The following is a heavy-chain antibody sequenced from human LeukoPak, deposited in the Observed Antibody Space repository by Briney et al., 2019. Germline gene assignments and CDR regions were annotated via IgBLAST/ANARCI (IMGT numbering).Heavy chain of an antibody. CDR2: INPNSGGT. D-gene: IGHD6-19*01. CDR3: ARSGSSGWNDAFDI. J-gene: IGHJ3*02. CDR1: GYTLTELS. Sequence: ASVKVSCKVSGYTLTELSMHWVRQAPGQGLEWMGWINPNSGGTNYAQKFQGWVTMTRDTSISTAYMELSRLRSDDTAVYYCARSGSSGWNDAFDIWGQGTMVTVSS. V-gene: IGHV1-2*04.